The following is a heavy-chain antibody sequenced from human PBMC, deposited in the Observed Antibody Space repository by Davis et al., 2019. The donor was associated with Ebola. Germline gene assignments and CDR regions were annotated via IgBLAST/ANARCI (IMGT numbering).Heavy chain of an antibody. J-gene: IGHJ4*02. V-gene: IGHV3-30-3*01. Sequence: GESLKISCAASGFTFSSYAMHWVRQAPGKGLEWVAVISYDGSNKYYADSVKGRFSVSRDSSRSTLSLQMNSLRAEDTAVYYCVKGAFSMPLDFWGQGTLVTVSS. CDR3: VKGAFSMPLDF. CDR1: GFTFSSYA. CDR2: ISYDGSNK. D-gene: IGHD2-2*01.